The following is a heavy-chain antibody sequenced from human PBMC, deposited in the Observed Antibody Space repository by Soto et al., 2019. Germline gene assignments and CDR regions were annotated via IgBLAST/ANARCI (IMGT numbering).Heavy chain of an antibody. V-gene: IGHV4-59*01. J-gene: IGHJ6*02. D-gene: IGHD6-13*01. CDR1: GGSISSYY. CDR3: ARECRSGSSCIYYGMDV. Sequence: SETLSLTCTVSGGSISSYYWSWIRQPPGKGLEWIGYIYYSGSTNYNPSLKSRVTISVDTSKNQFSLKLSPVTAADTAVYYCARECRSGSSCIYYGMDVWGQGTTVTVSS. CDR2: IYYSGST.